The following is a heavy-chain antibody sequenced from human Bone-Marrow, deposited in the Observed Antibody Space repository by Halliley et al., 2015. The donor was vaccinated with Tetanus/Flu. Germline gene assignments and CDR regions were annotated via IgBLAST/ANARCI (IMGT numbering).Heavy chain of an antibody. CDR2: IKYDETEK. Sequence: WVANIKYDETEKYYADCVGGPFTISRDNAKKSLYPQMNTLTADDTAVYYCARASGFIAVSGTASWGHGTLVIVSS. CDR3: ARASGFIAVSGTAS. V-gene: IGHV3-7*04. J-gene: IGHJ5*01. D-gene: IGHD6-19*01.